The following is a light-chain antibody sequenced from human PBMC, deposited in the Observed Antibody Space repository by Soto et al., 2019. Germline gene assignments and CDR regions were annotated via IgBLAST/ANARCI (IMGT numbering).Light chain of an antibody. CDR1: QSIDSW. CDR2: KAS. J-gene: IGKJ3*01. Sequence: GDRVTITCRASQSIDSWLAWYQHKPGKAPKLLIFKASTLETGVPSRFSGSGSETDFTLTISSLQPEDFATYYCQESYSTPSVTFGPGTKVDIK. CDR3: QESYSTPSVT. V-gene: IGKV1-5*03.